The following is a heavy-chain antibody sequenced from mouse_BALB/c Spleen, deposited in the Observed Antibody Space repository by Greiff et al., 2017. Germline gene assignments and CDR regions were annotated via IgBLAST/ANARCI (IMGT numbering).Heavy chain of an antibody. CDR2: ISNGGGST. Sequence: EVQLVESGGGLVQPGGSLKLSCAASGFTFSSYTMSWVRQTPEKRLEWVAYISNGGGSTYYPDTVKGRFTISRDTAKNTLYLQMSSLKSEDTAMYYCARLRNWEEFAYWGQGTLVTVSA. D-gene: IGHD4-1*02. CDR3: ARLRNWEEFAY. CDR1: GFTFSSYT. V-gene: IGHV5-12-2*01. J-gene: IGHJ3*01.